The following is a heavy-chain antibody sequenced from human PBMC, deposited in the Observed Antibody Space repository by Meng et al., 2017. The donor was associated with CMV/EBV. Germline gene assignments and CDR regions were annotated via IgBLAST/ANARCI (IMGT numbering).Heavy chain of an antibody. CDR3: ARARYDSSGYYYYFDY. D-gene: IGHD3-22*01. J-gene: IGHJ4*02. Sequence: GSLRLSCTVSGGSISSYYWSWIRQPPGKGLEWIGYIYYSGSTNYNPSLKSRVTISVDTSKNQFSLKLGSVTAADTAMYYCARARYDSSGYYYYFDYWGQGTLVTVSS. V-gene: IGHV4-59*01. CDR2: IYYSGST. CDR1: GGSISSYY.